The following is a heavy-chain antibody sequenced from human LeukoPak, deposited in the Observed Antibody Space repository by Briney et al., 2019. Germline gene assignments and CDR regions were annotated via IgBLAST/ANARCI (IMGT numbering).Heavy chain of an antibody. J-gene: IGHJ5*01. Sequence: GGSVRLSCAVSGFTFSSYWTHWVRHASGGGLVWVSRINTDASSTSYGYSVKGRFTISRHNAKNTLDLQMNSLRAEYTAVYYCARISHDLYQTFDSWGHGTLITVSS. CDR2: INTDASST. D-gene: IGHD2-2*01. V-gene: IGHV3-74*01. CDR3: ARISHDLYQTFDS. CDR1: GFTFSSYW.